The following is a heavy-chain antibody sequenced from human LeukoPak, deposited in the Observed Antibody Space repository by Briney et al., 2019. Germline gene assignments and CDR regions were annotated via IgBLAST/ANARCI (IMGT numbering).Heavy chain of an antibody. CDR3: ARGPANGGYGVDY. D-gene: IGHD5-12*01. Sequence: PGGSLRLSCAASGFTFRLHWMHWVRQAPGKGLVWVARINSDGTSTSYADSVKSRFTISRDSATLYLQMNSLTAEDTAVYYCARGPANGGYGVDYWGQGTLVTVSS. CDR1: GFTFRLHW. V-gene: IGHV3-74*01. J-gene: IGHJ4*02. CDR2: INSDGTST.